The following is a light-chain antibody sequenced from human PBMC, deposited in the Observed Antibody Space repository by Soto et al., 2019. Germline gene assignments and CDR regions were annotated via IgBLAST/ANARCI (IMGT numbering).Light chain of an antibody. V-gene: IGKV3-11*01. CDR1: QSVSSH. Sequence: EIVLTQSPATLSLSPGERATLSCRASQSVSSHLAWYQQKPGQAPRLLIYDASNRATGIPARFSGSGSGTDFTLTISSLEPEDFAVYYCQQRSNWPQFTFGPGTKVDVK. CDR3: QQRSNWPQFT. CDR2: DAS. J-gene: IGKJ3*01.